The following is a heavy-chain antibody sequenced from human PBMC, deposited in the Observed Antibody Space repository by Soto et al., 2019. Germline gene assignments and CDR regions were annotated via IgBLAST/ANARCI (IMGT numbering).Heavy chain of an antibody. D-gene: IGHD2-2*01. V-gene: IGHV3-21*01. J-gene: IGHJ6*02. CDR2: ISSSSSYI. CDR3: ARAGVVVVPAAETPNYYYYYGMDV. Sequence: GSLRLSCAASGFTFSSYSMNWVRQAPGKGLEWVSSISSSSSYIYYADSVKGRFTISRDNAKNSLYLQMNSLRAEDTAVYYCARAGVVVVPAAETPNYYYYYGMDVWGQGTTVTVSS. CDR1: GFTFSSYS.